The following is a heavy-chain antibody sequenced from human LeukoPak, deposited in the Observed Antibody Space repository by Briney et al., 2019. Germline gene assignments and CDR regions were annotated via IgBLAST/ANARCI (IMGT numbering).Heavy chain of an antibody. CDR2: ISGSGGST. D-gene: IGHD3-10*01. Sequence: PGGSLRLSCAASGFTFSSYAMSWVRQAPGKGLEWVSAISGSGGSTYYADSVKGRFTISRDNSKNTLYLQMNSLRAEDTAVYYCAKVPPTLWFGELFFDYWGQGTLVTVSS. CDR3: AKVPPTLWFGELFFDY. J-gene: IGHJ4*02. CDR1: GFTFSSYA. V-gene: IGHV3-23*01.